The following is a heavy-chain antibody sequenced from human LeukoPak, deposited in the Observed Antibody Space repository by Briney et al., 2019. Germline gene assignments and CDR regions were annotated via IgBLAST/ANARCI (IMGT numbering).Heavy chain of an antibody. CDR3: ARENTIFGVVMYYFDY. V-gene: IGHV4-61*02. Sequence: SETLSLTCTVSGGSISSASYYWSWIRQPAGKGLEWIGRIYTSGSTNYNPSLKSRVTISVDTSKNQFSLKLSSVTAADTAVYYCARENTIFGVVMYYFDYWGQGTLVTVSS. D-gene: IGHD3-3*01. J-gene: IGHJ4*02. CDR1: GGSISSASYY. CDR2: IYTSGST.